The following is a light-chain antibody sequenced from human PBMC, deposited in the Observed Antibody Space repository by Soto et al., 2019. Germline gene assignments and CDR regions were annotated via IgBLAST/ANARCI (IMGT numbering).Light chain of an antibody. CDR3: QQYDTSPPT. Sequence: EIVLTQSPGTLSLSPGERATLSCRASQTIASRYLAWYQHQPGQAPRLLIYRTFARAPGIPDRFSGGGSGTDFPLTISRLEREDLAVYYCQQYDTSPPTIGQGTRLHIK. V-gene: IGKV3-20*01. CDR2: RTF. CDR1: QTIASRY. J-gene: IGKJ5*01.